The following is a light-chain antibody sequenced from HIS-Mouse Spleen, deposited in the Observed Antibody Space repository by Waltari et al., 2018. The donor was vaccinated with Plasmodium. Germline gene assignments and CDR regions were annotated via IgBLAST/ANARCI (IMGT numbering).Light chain of an antibody. V-gene: IGKV3-15*01. CDR1: QSVSRN. J-gene: IGKJ3*01. CDR2: GAS. Sequence: EIVMTQSPATLSVSPGERATLSCRASQSVSRNLAWYQQKPGQAPGLLSYGASTRATGIPARFSGSGSGTEFTLTISSLQSEDFAVYYCQQYNNWSFTFGPGTKVDIK. CDR3: QQYNNWSFT.